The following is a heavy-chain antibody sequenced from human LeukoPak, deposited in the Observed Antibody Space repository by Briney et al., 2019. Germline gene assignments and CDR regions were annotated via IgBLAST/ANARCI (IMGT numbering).Heavy chain of an antibody. CDR3: APVRGGDSPLDY. D-gene: IGHD2-21*02. CDR2: ISSSSSYI. Sequence: PGGSLRLSCAASGFTFSSYSMNWVRQAPGKGLEWASSISSSSSYIYYADSVKGRFTISRDNAKNSLYLQMNSLRAEDTAVYYCAPVRGGDSPLDYWGQGTLVTVSS. J-gene: IGHJ4*02. V-gene: IGHV3-21*01. CDR1: GFTFSSYS.